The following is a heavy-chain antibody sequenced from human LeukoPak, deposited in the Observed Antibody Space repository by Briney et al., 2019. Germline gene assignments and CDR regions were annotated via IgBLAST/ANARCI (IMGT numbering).Heavy chain of an antibody. J-gene: IGHJ4*02. V-gene: IGHV4-34*01. D-gene: IGHD3-3*01. CDR2: INHNGGT. CDR1: GWPFSGYY. Sequence: PSETLSLTCAVYGWPFSGYYLSWIRQPPGKGLQWIGEINHNGGTNYNPSLKSRVTISVDTSKNQFSLKLNSVTTVRADEYYFSRGRPTYDFWSGYYVDYWGQGTLVTVSS. CDR3: SRGRPTYDFWSGYYVDY.